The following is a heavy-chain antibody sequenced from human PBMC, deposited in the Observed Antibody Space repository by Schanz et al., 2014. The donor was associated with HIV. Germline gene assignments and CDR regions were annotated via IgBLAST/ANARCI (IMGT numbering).Heavy chain of an antibody. CDR2: ISYDGSNK. CDR3: AKEEQQLGGVGGYHFDY. V-gene: IGHV3-30*18. CDR1: GFTFRSYG. D-gene: IGHD6-13*01. Sequence: QVQLVESGGGVVQPGRSLRLSCAASGFTFRSYGMHWVRQAPGKGLEWVAVISYDGSNKYYADSVKGRFTISRDISKNTLYLQMNSLRAEDTAVYYCAKEEQQLGGVGGYHFDYWGQGTLVTVSS. J-gene: IGHJ4*02.